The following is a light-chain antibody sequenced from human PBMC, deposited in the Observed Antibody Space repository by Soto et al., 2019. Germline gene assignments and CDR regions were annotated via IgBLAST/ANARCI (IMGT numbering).Light chain of an antibody. V-gene: IGLV1-40*01. CDR2: GNS. CDR3: QSYDSSLSEVV. CDR1: SSNIGAGYD. Sequence: QAVVTQPPSVSGAPGQRVTISCTGSSSNIGAGYDVHWYRQLPGTAPKLLIYGNSNRPSGVPDRFSGSKSGTSASLAITGLQAEDEADYYCQSYDSSLSEVVFGGGTKVTVL. J-gene: IGLJ2*01.